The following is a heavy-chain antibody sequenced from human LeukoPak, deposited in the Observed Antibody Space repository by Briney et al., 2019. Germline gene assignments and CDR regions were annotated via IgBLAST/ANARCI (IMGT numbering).Heavy chain of an antibody. CDR1: GFTFSSYS. CDR3: ARDADSSGWKSDYYNGMDV. Sequence: GGSLRLSCAASGFTFSSYSMNWVRQAPGKGLEWVSFISSTSSYINYADSVKDRFTISRDNAKNSLYLQMNSLRGEDTAVYYCARDADSSGWKSDYYNGMDVWGQGTTVTVSS. D-gene: IGHD6-19*01. V-gene: IGHV3-21*01. J-gene: IGHJ6*02. CDR2: ISSTSSYI.